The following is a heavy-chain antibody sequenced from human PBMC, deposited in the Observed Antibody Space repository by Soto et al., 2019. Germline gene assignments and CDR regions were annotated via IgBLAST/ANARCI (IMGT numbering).Heavy chain of an antibody. Sequence: GGSLRLSCVASGFALTSHAMSWVRQAPGKGLEWVSALSGSGDRTYYADSVKGRFTISRDNSKNTLYLQMNSLRAEDTAVYYCAKYYDSSGTYWYFDLWGRGTLVTVSS. J-gene: IGHJ2*01. CDR1: GFALTSHA. D-gene: IGHD3-22*01. V-gene: IGHV3-23*01. CDR3: AKYYDSSGTYWYFDL. CDR2: LSGSGDRT.